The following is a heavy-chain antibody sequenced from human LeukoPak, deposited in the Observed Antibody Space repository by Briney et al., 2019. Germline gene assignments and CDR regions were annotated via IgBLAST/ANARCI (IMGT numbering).Heavy chain of an antibody. J-gene: IGHJ4*02. Sequence: ASVKVSCKASGYTFSTCDINWVRQATGQGLEWIGWMNPNSGNTGFAHKFQGRVTMTRDTSINTAYMELSSLRSEDTAVYYCARVLGSISLWGQGTLVTVSS. CDR2: MNPNSGNT. D-gene: IGHD1-1*01. CDR3: ARVLGSISL. V-gene: IGHV1-8*01. CDR1: GYTFSTCD.